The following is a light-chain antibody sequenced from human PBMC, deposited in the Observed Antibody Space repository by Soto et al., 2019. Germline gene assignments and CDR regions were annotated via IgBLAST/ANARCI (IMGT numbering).Light chain of an antibody. V-gene: IGLV2-23*02. J-gene: IGLJ3*02. CDR2: EVS. CDR3: CSYASSSTLV. Sequence: QSALTQPASVSGSPGQSITISCTGTSSDVGSYNLVSWYQQHPSKAPKLMIYEVSKRPSGVSNRFSGSKSGNTASLTISGLQAEDEADYYCCSYASSSTLVFGGGTKVTVL. CDR1: SSDVGSYNL.